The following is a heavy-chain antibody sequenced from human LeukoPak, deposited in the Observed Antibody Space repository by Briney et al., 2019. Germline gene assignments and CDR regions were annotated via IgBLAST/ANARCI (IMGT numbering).Heavy chain of an antibody. CDR2: ISSSGSTI. V-gene: IGHV3-48*03. CDR3: ARDFGQWQLNGGYYFDY. Sequence: GGSLRLSCAASGFTFSSYEMNWVRQAPGKGLEWVSYISSSGSTIYYADSVKGRFTISRDNAKNSLYLQMNSLRAEDTAVYYCARDFGQWQLNGGYYFDYWGQGNLVTVSS. CDR1: GFTFSSYE. J-gene: IGHJ4*02. D-gene: IGHD6-19*01.